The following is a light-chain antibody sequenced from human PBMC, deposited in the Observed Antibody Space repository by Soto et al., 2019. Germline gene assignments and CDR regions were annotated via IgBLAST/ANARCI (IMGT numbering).Light chain of an antibody. CDR1: QSISSW. CDR3: QQYNSYSPT. CDR2: DAP. Sequence: DIQMTQSPSTLSAPVGDRVTITCRASQSISSWLAWYQQKPGKAPKLLIYDAPSLESGVPSRFSGSGSGTEFTLTISSLQPDDFATYYCQQYNSYSPTFGQGTKV. V-gene: IGKV1-5*01. J-gene: IGKJ1*01.